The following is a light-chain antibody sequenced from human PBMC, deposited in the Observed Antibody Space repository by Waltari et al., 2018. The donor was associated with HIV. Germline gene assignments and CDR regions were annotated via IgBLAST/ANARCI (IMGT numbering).Light chain of an antibody. V-gene: IGLV1-47*01. CDR1: SANIGNT. Sequence: HSVLPPPPSASGAPGQRVPIPCPGRSANIGNTLSWYQQLPGTTPNVLIFRDNQRPSGVPDRFSGSTSGTSASLDVIGLRSEDEATYNCGAWDDSLSGWVFGGGTKLTVL. CDR3: GAWDDSLSGWV. J-gene: IGLJ3*02. CDR2: RDN.